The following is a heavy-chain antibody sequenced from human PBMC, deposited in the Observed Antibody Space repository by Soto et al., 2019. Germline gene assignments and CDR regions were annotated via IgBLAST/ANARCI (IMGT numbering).Heavy chain of an antibody. CDR2: INPSGGST. D-gene: IGHD2-2*01. V-gene: IGHV1-46*01. CDR3: AREIIVVPAASYQNYYYYGMDV. J-gene: IGHJ6*02. Sequence: ASVKVSCTASGYTFTIYYMHWVRQAPGQGLEWMGIINPSGGSTSYAQKFQGRVTMTRDTSTSTVYMELSSLRSEDTAVYYCAREIIVVPAASYQNYYYYGMDVWGQGTTVTVSS. CDR1: GYTFTIYY.